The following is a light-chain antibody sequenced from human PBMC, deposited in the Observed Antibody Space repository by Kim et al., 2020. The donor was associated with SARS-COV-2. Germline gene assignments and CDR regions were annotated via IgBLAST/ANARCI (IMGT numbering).Light chain of an antibody. Sequence: SASVGDRVTITCQESQDISNYIYWYQQKPEKAPKLMNYDASNLETGVASRFSGSGSGTYFTLTISSLQPEDIATYYCQQYDNLLTFGGGTKVDIK. CDR3: QQYDNLLT. CDR1: QDISNY. V-gene: IGKV1-33*01. J-gene: IGKJ4*01. CDR2: DAS.